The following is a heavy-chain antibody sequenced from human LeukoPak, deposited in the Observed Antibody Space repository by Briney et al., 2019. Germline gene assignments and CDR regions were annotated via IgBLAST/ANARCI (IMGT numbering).Heavy chain of an antibody. V-gene: IGHV4-59*01. CDR2: ISSSGST. D-gene: IGHD2-21*02. J-gene: IGHJ4*02. Sequence: PETLSLTCTVSGGSIRSYFWSWIRQPPGKGLEWIGYISSSGSTNYNPSLKSRVTISVDTSKRQFFLKLSSVTAADTAIYYCARYFCDGTCYHFDYWGQGTLVTVSS. CDR1: GGSIRSYF. CDR3: ARYFCDGTCYHFDY.